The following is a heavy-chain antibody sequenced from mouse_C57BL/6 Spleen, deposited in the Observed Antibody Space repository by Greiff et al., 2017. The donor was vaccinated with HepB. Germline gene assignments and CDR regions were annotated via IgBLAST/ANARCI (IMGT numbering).Heavy chain of an antibody. Sequence: QVHVKQPGAELVKPGASVKLSCKASGYTFTSYWMHWVKQRPGQGLEWIGMIHPNSGSTNYNEKFKSKATLTVDKSSSTAYMQLSSLTSEDSAVYYCARRLGNGYFDVWGTGTTVTVSS. V-gene: IGHV1-64*01. CDR2: IHPNSGST. CDR1: GYTFTSYW. D-gene: IGHD4-1*01. CDR3: ARRLGNGYFDV. J-gene: IGHJ1*03.